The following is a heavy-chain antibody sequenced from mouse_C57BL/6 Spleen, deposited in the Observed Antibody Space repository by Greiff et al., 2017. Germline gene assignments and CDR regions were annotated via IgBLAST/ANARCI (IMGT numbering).Heavy chain of an antibody. J-gene: IGHJ2*01. D-gene: IGHD1-2*01. CDR1: GYTFTDYY. CDR2: IYPGSGNT. CDR3: ARTLLYYFDY. V-gene: IGHV1-76*01. Sequence: VQLVESGAELVRPGASVKLSCKASGYTFTDYYINWVKQRPGQGLEWIARIYPGSGNTYYNEKFKGKATLTAEKSSSTAYMQLSSLTSEDSAVYFCARTLLYYFDYWGQGTTLTVSS.